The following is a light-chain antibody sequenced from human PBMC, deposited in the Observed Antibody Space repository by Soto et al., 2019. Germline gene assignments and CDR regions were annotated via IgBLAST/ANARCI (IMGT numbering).Light chain of an antibody. CDR1: ESIGNY. CDR3: QWRSDWPPRLT. V-gene: IGKV3-11*01. J-gene: IGKJ4*01. Sequence: EVVLTQSPATLSLSPGERATLSCRASESIGNYLAWYQQKLGQAPKLLIYDASHRAMGIPGSFSGDGSGTDFTLTISSLEPEDFAVYYCQWRSDWPPRLTFGGGTKGEIK. CDR2: DAS.